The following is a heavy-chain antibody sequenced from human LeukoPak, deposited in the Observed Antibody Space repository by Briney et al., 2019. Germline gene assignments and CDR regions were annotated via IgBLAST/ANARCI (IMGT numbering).Heavy chain of an antibody. CDR1: GFTFSSYG. D-gene: IGHD2-21*02. CDR2: IRGSGGST. J-gene: IGHJ4*02. CDR3: AKSLRHIDVVTAIGDCDY. Sequence: PGGSLRLSCAASGFTFSSYGMSWVRQAPGKGLEWVSAIRGSGGSTYYADPVKGRFTISRDNSNNTLYLQMNSLRAEDTAVYYCAKSLRHIDVVTAIGDCDYWGQGTLVTVSS. V-gene: IGHV3-23*01.